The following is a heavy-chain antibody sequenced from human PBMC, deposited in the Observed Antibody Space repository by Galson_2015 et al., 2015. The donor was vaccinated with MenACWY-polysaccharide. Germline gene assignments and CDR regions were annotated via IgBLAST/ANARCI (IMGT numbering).Heavy chain of an antibody. J-gene: IGHJ6*02. V-gene: IGHV3-7*01. Sequence: SLRLSCAASGFTFSNYWMTWVRQAPGKGLEWVANIKKDGGEKYYVDSVKGRFTISRDNALYLQMNSLRAEDTAVYFCARGHYGMDVGGQGTTVTVSS. CDR1: GFTFSNYW. CDR2: IKKDGGEK. CDR3: ARGHYGMDV.